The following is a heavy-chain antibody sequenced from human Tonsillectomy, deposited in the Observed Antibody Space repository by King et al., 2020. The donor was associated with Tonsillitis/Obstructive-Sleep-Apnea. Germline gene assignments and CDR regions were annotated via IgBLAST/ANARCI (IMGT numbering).Heavy chain of an antibody. D-gene: IGHD6-13*01. CDR3: ARDRLLAAAGIEDWFDP. CDR2: ISSSSSYI. Sequence: VQLVESGGGLVKPGGSLRLSCAASGFTFSSYSMNWVRQAPGKGLEWVSSISSSSSYIYYADSVKGRFTISRDNAKNSLYLQMNSLRAEDTAVYYCARDRLLAAAGIEDWFDPWGQGTLVTVSS. V-gene: IGHV3-21*01. J-gene: IGHJ5*02. CDR1: GFTFSSYS.